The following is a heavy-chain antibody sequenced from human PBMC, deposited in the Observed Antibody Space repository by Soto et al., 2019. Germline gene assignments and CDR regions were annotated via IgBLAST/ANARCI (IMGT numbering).Heavy chain of an antibody. CDR1: GYTFTGYY. D-gene: IGHD3-10*01. CDR2: INPNSGGT. V-gene: IGHV1-2*04. CDR3: ARSPYYYGSGSWFWFDP. Sequence: ASVKVSCKASGYTFTGYYMHWVRQAPGQGLEWMGWINPNSGGTNYAQKFQGWVTMTRDTSISTAYMELSRLRSDDTAVYYCARSPYYYGSGSWFWFDPWGQGTLVTVSS. J-gene: IGHJ5*02.